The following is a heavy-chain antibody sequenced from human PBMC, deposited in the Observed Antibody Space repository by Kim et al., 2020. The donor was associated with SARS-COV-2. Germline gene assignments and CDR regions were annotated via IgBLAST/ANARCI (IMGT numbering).Heavy chain of an antibody. V-gene: IGHV3-30*18. CDR2: ISYDGSNK. J-gene: IGHJ6*02. D-gene: IGHD3-22*01. Sequence: GGSLRLSCAASGFTFSSYGMHWVRQAPGKGLEWVAVISYDGSNKYYADSVKGRFTISRYNSKNTLYLQMNSLRAEDTAVYYCAKDQMYYYDSSGYYGYYYYGMDVWGQGTTVTVSS. CDR1: GFTFSSYG. CDR3: AKDQMYYYDSSGYYGYYYYGMDV.